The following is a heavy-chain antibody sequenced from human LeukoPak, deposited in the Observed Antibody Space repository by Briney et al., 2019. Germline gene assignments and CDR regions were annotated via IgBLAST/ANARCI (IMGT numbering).Heavy chain of an antibody. CDR3: AKVQDGSSWYEYFQH. Sequence: GGSLRLSCAASGFTFSSYWMSWVRQVPGKGLEWVANIKQDGSEKYYVDSVKGRFTISRDNAKNSLFLQMNSLRAEDTAVYYCAKVQDGSSWYEYFQHWGQGTLVTVSS. V-gene: IGHV3-7*01. D-gene: IGHD6-13*01. CDR2: IKQDGSEK. J-gene: IGHJ1*01. CDR1: GFTFSSYW.